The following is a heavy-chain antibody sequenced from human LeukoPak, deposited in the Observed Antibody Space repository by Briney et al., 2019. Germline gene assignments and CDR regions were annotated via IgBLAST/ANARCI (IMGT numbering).Heavy chain of an antibody. CDR1: GFTFSSYW. V-gene: IGHV3-74*01. CDR2: ISSDGSSA. J-gene: IGHJ4*02. Sequence: GGSLRLSCAASGFTFSSYWMHWVRQAPGKGLVWVSRISSDGSSASYADSVKGRFTIFRDNAKNTLYLQMNSLRAEDTAVYYCARGYYGFDYWGQGTLVTVSS. CDR3: ARGYYGFDY. D-gene: IGHD3-10*01.